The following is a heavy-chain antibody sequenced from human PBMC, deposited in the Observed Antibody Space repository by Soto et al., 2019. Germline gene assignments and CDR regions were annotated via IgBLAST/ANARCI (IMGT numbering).Heavy chain of an antibody. V-gene: IGHV3-23*01. J-gene: IGHJ5*02. Sequence: PGGSLRLSCAASGFTFSSYAMSWVRQAPGKGLEWVSAISGSGGSTYYADSVKGRFTISRDNSKNTLYLQMNSLRAEDTAVYYWAKRRTPQRGYRGVSWFDPWGQGTLVTVSS. D-gene: IGHD2-8*01. CDR2: ISGSGGST. CDR3: AKRRTPQRGYRGVSWFDP. CDR1: GFTFSSYA.